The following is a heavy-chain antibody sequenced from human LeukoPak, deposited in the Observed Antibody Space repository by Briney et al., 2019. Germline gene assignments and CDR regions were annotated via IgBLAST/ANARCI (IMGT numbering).Heavy chain of an antibody. D-gene: IGHD2-15*01. CDR2: LYSAGFT. Sequence: QPGGSLRLSCAASGFTVSSNYMAWVRQPPAKGLEWVSILYSAGFTYYADSVKGRFTISRDNSKNTVYLQMHSLRAEDTAVYYCARELPFEDWGRGSLVTVSS. J-gene: IGHJ4*02. V-gene: IGHV3-53*01. CDR1: GFTVSSNY. CDR3: ARELPFED.